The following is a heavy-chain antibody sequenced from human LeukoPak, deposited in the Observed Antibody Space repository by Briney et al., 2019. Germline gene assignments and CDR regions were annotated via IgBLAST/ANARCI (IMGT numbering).Heavy chain of an antibody. CDR3: ARVTLNWGRGYYYYGMDV. D-gene: IGHD7-27*01. Sequence: SETLSLTCSVSGDSLNRGSYYWNWIWQPAGKGLEWLGRISASGNTNYNPSLKSRVTISVDASKNQFSLRLTSVTAADTAVYYCARVTLNWGRGYYYYGMDVWGQGTTVTVSS. CDR2: ISASGNT. CDR1: GDSLNRGSYY. V-gene: IGHV4-61*02. J-gene: IGHJ6*02.